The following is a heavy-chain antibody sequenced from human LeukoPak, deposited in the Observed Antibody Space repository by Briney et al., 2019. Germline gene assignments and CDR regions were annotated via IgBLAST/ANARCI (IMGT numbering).Heavy chain of an antibody. CDR2: TYYRSKWYN. CDR1: GDSVSSNSAA. CDR3: ARDPRTPAFDF. D-gene: IGHD1-14*01. Sequence: SQTLSLTCAISGDSVSSNSAAWSWIRQSPSRGLEWLGTTYYRSKWYNDYAVSVKSQITINPDTSKNQSSLQLNSVTPEDTAVYYCARDPRTPAFDFWGQGTLVTVSS. J-gene: IGHJ4*02. V-gene: IGHV6-1*01.